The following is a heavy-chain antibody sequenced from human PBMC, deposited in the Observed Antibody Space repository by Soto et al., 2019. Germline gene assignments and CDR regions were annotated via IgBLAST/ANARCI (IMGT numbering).Heavy chain of an antibody. Sequence: GGSLRLSCAASGFTVSSNYMSWVRQAPGKGLEWVSVIYSGGSTYYADSVKGRFTISRDNSKNTLYLQMNSLRAEDTAVYYCARDRGYSYVYGGMDVWGQGTTVTVSS. J-gene: IGHJ6*02. CDR3: ARDRGYSYVYGGMDV. CDR1: GFTVSSNY. D-gene: IGHD5-18*01. CDR2: IYSGGST. V-gene: IGHV3-53*01.